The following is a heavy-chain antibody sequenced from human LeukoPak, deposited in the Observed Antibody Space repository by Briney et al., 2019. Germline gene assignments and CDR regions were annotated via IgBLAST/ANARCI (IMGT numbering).Heavy chain of an antibody. CDR2: IIPIFGTA. CDR1: GYTFTGYY. D-gene: IGHD3-22*01. CDR3: ARYYYYDSSGYLSGAFDI. J-gene: IGHJ3*02. Sequence: ASVKVSCKASGYTFTGYYMHWVRQAPGQGLEWMGGIIPIFGTANYAQKFQGRVTITADESTSTAYMELSSLRSEDTAVYYCARYYYYDSSGYLSGAFDIWGQGTMVTVSS. V-gene: IGHV1-69*13.